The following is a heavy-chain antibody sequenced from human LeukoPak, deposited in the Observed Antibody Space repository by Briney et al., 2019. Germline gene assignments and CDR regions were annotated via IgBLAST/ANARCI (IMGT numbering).Heavy chain of an antibody. CDR3: ARDGLPGRYYYDSSGYYYEPPTNFDY. CDR1: GYTFTSYA. D-gene: IGHD3-22*01. Sequence: ASVKVSCKASGYTFTSYAMNWVRQAPGQGLEWMGWINTNTGNPTYAQGFTGRFVFSLDTSVSTAYLQISSLKAEDTAVYYCARDGLPGRYYYDSSGYYYEPPTNFDYWGQGTPVTVSS. V-gene: IGHV7-4-1*02. CDR2: INTNTGNP. J-gene: IGHJ4*02.